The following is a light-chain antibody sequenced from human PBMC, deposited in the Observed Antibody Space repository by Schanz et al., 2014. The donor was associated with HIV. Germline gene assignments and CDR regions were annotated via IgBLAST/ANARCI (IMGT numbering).Light chain of an antibody. CDR3: QQYNDNSGT. CDR1: QAIGTW. CDR2: EAS. Sequence: DIQVTQSPSTLSASVGDRVSITCRASQAIGTWLAWYQQKPGRAPKLLISEASSLETGVPSRFSGSGSGTEFTLTIYSLQPDDFATYYCQQYNDNSGTFGRGTKLEFK. J-gene: IGKJ2*01. V-gene: IGKV1-5*03.